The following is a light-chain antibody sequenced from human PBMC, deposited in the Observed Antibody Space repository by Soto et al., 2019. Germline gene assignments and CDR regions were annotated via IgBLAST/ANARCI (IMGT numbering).Light chain of an antibody. V-gene: IGLV2-23*03. CDR1: SSDVGSYNL. Sequence: QSALTQPASVSGSPGQSITISCTGTSSDVGSYNLVSWYQQHPGKAPKLMIYEGSKRPSGVSNRFSGSKSGNTASLTISGLQAEDEADYYCCSYAGSSTFLWVFGTGNKVTVL. J-gene: IGLJ1*01. CDR2: EGS. CDR3: CSYAGSSTFLWV.